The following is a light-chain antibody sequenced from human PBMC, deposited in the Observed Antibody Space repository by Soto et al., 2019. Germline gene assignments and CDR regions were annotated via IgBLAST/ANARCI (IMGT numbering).Light chain of an antibody. J-gene: IGKJ1*01. CDR1: QSVGTF. V-gene: IGKV3-11*02. CDR2: DAS. Sequence: EIVLTQSPATLSLSPGERATLSCRASQSVGTFVAWYQQKPGQAPRLLIYDASNRAAGIPARFSGSGSGRDFTLTISRLEPEDFAVYYCQQCNSWPQWTFGPGTKVDIK. CDR3: QQCNSWPQWT.